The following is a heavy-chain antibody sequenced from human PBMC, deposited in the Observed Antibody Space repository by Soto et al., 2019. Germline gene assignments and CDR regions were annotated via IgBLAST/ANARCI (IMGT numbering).Heavy chain of an antibody. V-gene: IGHV4-31*03. D-gene: IGHD2-21*02. CDR1: GGSISSGGYY. CDR2: IYYSGST. J-gene: IGHJ3*02. CDR3: ARVCGGDCHNAFDI. Sequence: QVQLQESGPGLVKPSQTLSLTCTVSGGSISSGGYYWSWIRQHPGKGLEWIGYIYYSGSTYYNPSRRSRVTIPVHTSKNQFSLKLSAVTAADTAVYYCARVCGGDCHNAFDIWGQGTMVTVSS.